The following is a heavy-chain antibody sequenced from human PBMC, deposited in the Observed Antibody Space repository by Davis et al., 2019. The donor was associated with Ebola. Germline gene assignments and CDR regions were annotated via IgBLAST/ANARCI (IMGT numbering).Heavy chain of an antibody. Sequence: GESLMIPCAAPGFSVRTNYMTRVRQAPGKGQEWVSDIYSGGSTYYRDSVKGRFTISRDNSKNTLYLQMNNLRDEDTALYYCARGRGDSGYATVNWGRGTLVTVSS. J-gene: IGHJ1*01. D-gene: IGHD5-12*01. V-gene: IGHV3-53*01. CDR3: ARGRGDSGYATVN. CDR1: GFSVRTNY. CDR2: IYSGGST.